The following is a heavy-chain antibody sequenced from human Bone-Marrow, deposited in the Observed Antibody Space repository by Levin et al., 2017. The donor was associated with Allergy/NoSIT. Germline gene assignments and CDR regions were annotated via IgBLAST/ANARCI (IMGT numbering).Heavy chain of an antibody. D-gene: IGHD3-10*01. CDR3: ARGHSVSLARGVAGGNPDL. V-gene: IGHV1-2*02. CDR1: GYSFTGCF. Sequence: ASVKVSCKASGYSFTGCFLHWVRQAPGQGFEWMGWFNPNSGDRHYAQKFRDRITMTRDTSISTAYMELSSLTSDDTAVYYCARGHSVSLARGVAGGNPDLWGQGTLVTVSS. J-gene: IGHJ5*02. CDR2: FNPNSGDR.